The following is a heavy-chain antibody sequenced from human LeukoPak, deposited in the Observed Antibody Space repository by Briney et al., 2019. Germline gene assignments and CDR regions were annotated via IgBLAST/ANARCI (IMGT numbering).Heavy chain of an antibody. J-gene: IGHJ5*02. CDR1: GGSISSYY. CDR2: MHHSGST. CDR3: ARHAAVEGSSGWSPLWWFDP. V-gene: IGHV4-59*08. D-gene: IGHD6-19*01. Sequence: SETLSVTCTVSGGSISSYYWSWIRQPPGKGLEWIGYMHHSGSTKHNPYLKSRVTISVDTSKSQFSLKLSSVTAADTAVYYCARHAAVEGSSGWSPLWWFDPWGQGTLVTVSS.